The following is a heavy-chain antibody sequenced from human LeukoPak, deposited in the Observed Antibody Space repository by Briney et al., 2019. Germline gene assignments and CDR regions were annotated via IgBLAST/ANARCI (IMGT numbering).Heavy chain of an antibody. CDR2: IYYSGST. D-gene: IGHD1-26*01. V-gene: IGHV4-61*01. CDR3: ARDGRGSYHHADY. J-gene: IGHJ4*02. Sequence: SETLSLTCTVSGGSVSSGSYSWSWIRQPPGKGLAWIGYIYYSGSTNYNPSLKSRVTISVDTSKNQFSLKLSSVTAADTAVYYCARDGRGSYHHADYWGQGTLVTVSS. CDR1: GGSVSSGSYS.